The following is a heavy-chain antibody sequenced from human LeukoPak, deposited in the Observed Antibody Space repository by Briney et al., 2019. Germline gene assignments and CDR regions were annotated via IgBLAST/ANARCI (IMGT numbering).Heavy chain of an antibody. J-gene: IGHJ4*02. D-gene: IGHD4-17*01. Sequence: ASVKVSCKASGYTFTSYYMHWVRQAPGQGLEWMGIINPSGGSTSYAQEFQGRVTITRDTSASTAYMELSSLRSDDTAVYYCARDKRGDGDYADYWGQGTLVTVSS. CDR1: GYTFTSYY. CDR2: INPSGGST. V-gene: IGHV1-46*01. CDR3: ARDKRGDGDYADY.